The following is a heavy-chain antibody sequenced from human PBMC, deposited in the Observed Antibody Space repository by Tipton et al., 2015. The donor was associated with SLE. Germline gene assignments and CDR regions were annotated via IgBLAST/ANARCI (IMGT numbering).Heavy chain of an antibody. Sequence: SLRLSCAASGFTFSSFGMHWVRQAPGRGLEWVSVIYTAGDTYYADSVKGRFTISRDNTKNTLYLQMNSLRPEDTAVYYCARESFPGVGWYSKGYWGQGTLVSVSS. CDR3: ARESFPGVGWYSKGY. J-gene: IGHJ4*02. D-gene: IGHD6-19*01. CDR2: IYTAGDT. CDR1: GFTFSSFG. V-gene: IGHV3-NL1*01.